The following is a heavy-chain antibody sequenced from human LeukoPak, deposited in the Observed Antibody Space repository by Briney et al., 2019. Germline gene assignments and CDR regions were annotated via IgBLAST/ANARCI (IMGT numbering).Heavy chain of an antibody. CDR3: ARDLYSSSWYGYFDY. V-gene: IGHV3-30-3*01. CDR2: ISYDGSNK. D-gene: IGHD6-13*01. CDR1: GFTFSSNA. J-gene: IGHJ4*02. Sequence: GGSLRLSCAASGFTFSSNAMHWVRQAPGKGLEWVAVISYDGSNKYYADSVKGRFTISRDNSKNTLYLQMNSLRAEDTAVYYCARDLYSSSWYGYFDYWGQGTLVTVSS.